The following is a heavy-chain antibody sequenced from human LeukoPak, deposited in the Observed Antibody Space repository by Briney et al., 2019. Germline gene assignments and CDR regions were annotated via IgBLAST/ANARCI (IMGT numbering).Heavy chain of an antibody. CDR1: GYSFTSYW. V-gene: IGHV5-51*01. D-gene: IGHD2-15*01. CDR2: IYPGDSDT. J-gene: IGHJ6*03. Sequence: HGESLKISCKGSGYSFTSYWIGWVRQMPGKGLEWMGIIYPGDSDTRYSPSFQGQVTISADKSISTAYLQWSSLKASDTAMYYCARHTSGDCSGASCYGPYYYYYYMVVSGKGTTVSVS. CDR3: ARHTSGDCSGASCYGPYYYYYYMVV.